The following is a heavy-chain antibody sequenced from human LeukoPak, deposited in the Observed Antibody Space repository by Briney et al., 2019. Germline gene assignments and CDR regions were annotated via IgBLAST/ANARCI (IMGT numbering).Heavy chain of an antibody. J-gene: IGHJ4*02. CDR1: GGSISSSSYY. CDR2: IYYSGST. Sequence: PSETLSLTCTVSGGSISSSSYYWGWIRQPPGKGLEWIGGIYYSGSTYYNPSLKSRVTISVDTSKNQFSLKLSSVTAADTAVYYCAREDCSGGSCYSVKGHYFDYWGQGTLVTVSS. V-gene: IGHV4-39*02. CDR3: AREDCSGGSCYSVKGHYFDY. D-gene: IGHD2-15*01.